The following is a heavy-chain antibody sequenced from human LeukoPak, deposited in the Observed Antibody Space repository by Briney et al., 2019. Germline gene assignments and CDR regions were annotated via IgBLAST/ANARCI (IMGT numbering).Heavy chain of an antibody. D-gene: IGHD1-26*01. CDR1: GFAFSSYA. J-gene: IGHJ3*02. CDR3: AKAHSGSYPGAFDI. Sequence: PGGSLRLSCAASGFAFSSYAMSWVRQAPGKGLEWVSAISGSGSSTYYADSVKGRFTISRDNSKNTLYLQVNSLRAGDTAVHYCAKAHSGSYPGAFDIWGQGTMVTVSS. V-gene: IGHV3-23*01. CDR2: ISGSGSST.